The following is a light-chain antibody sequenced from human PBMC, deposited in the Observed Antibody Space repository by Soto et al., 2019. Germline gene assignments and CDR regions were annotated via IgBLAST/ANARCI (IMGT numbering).Light chain of an antibody. J-gene: IGKJ3*01. CDR2: AAS. CDR1: QGISDY. V-gene: IGKV1-27*01. Sequence: DIQMTQSPSSLSAFLGDRVTITCRASQGISDYLVWYQQKPGKVPKLLIYAASTLQSWVPPRFSGTGSGTDFTLTISSLHPEDVATYYCQNYYSAPFTFGPGTKVDIK. CDR3: QNYYSAPFT.